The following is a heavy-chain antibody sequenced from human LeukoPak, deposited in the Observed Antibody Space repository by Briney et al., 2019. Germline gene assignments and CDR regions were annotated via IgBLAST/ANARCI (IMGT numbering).Heavy chain of an antibody. J-gene: IGHJ5*02. Sequence: ASVKVSCKASGGTFSSYAISWVRQAPGQGLEWMGGIIPIFGTANYAQKFQGRVTITADESTSTAYVELSSLRSEDTAVYYCARDPYRSSTSCYTLFDPWGQGTLVTVSS. CDR2: IIPIFGTA. V-gene: IGHV1-69*13. D-gene: IGHD2-2*02. CDR1: GGTFSSYA. CDR3: ARDPYRSSTSCYTLFDP.